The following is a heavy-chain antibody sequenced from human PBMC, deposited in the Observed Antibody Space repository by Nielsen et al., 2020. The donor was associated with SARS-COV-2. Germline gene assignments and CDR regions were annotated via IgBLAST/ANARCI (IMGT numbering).Heavy chain of an antibody. Sequence: GESLKISCAASGFSFSSYAMTWVRQAPGKGLEWVSSIGTTGDKTFYADSVKGRFTISRDNSKNTLYLQLNSLRAEDTAVFYCAKIRGSKRHYFDFWGQGALSPSPQ. CDR1: GFSFSSYA. V-gene: IGHV3-23*01. D-gene: IGHD6-13*01. J-gene: IGHJ4*02. CDR3: AKIRGSKRHYFDF. CDR2: IGTTGDKT.